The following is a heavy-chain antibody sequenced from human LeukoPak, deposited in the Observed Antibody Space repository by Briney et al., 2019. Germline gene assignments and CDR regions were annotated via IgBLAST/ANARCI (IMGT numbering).Heavy chain of an antibody. J-gene: IGHJ4*02. Sequence: SETLSLTCGVSGDSGASSGSYWSGWFRQPPGKGLEWIGYVHSSWSTKDNSSLGSRVTISMDTSRTQFSLKLSSVTAADTAVYFCTRGGGWLIDFWGRGTLVTVSS. CDR1: GDSGASSGSYW. CDR3: TRGGGWLIDF. CDR2: VHSSWST. D-gene: IGHD5-24*01. V-gene: IGHV4-61*01.